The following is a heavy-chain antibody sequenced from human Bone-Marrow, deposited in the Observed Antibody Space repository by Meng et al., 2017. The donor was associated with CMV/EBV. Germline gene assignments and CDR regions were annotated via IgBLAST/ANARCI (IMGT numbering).Heavy chain of an antibody. J-gene: IGHJ5*02. D-gene: IGHD2-2*01. V-gene: IGHV4-61*01. CDR3: ARDRFCSSTSCKPRVNWVDP. Sequence: GSYYWSWIRQRTEEGLEWIGYIYYSGRNNYNHSLKRRVAISVDTSKNQFSLKLSSVTDADTTVCYCARDRFCSSTSCKPRVNWVDPWGQGTLVTVSS. CDR2: IYYSGRN. CDR1: GSYY.